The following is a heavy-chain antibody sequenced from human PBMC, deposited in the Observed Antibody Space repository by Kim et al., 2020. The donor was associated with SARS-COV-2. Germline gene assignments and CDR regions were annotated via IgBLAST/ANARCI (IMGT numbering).Heavy chain of an antibody. J-gene: IGHJ6*02. V-gene: IGHV3-33*01. CDR3: ARATDYDFWSGYYHYYYYGMDV. CDR1: GFTFSSYG. CDR2: IWYDGSNK. D-gene: IGHD3-3*01. Sequence: GGSLRLSCAASGFTFSSYGMHWVRQAPGKGLEWVAVIWYDGSNKYYADSVKGRFTISRDNSKNTLYLQMNSLRAEDTAVYYCARATDYDFWSGYYHYYYYGMDVWGQGTTVTVSS.